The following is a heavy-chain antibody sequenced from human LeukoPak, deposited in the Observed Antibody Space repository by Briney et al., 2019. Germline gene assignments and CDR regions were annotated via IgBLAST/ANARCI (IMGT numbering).Heavy chain of an antibody. Sequence: ASVTVSCKASGYTFTSYGISWVRQARGQGVEGMGWISAYNGNTNYAQKLQGRVTMTTDTSTSTAYMELRSLRSDDTAVYYCAREGQYYYYMDVWGKGTTVTVSS. CDR1: GYTFTSYG. CDR3: AREGQYYYYMDV. J-gene: IGHJ6*03. V-gene: IGHV1-18*01. CDR2: ISAYNGNT.